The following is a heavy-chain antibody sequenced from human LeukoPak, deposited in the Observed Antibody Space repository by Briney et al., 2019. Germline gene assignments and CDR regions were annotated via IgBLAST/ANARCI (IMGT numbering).Heavy chain of an antibody. CDR1: GYTFTSYY. D-gene: IGHD3-10*01. J-gene: IGHJ5*02. CDR2: INPNSGGT. V-gene: IGHV1-2*02. CDR3: ARAVEDYYGSGSSGSHFDP. Sequence: ASVKVSCKASGYTFTSYYMHWVRQAPGQGLEWMGWINPNSGGTNYAQKFQGRVTMTRDTSTSTVYMELSSLRSEDTAVYYCARAVEDYYGSGSSGSHFDPWGQGTLVTVSS.